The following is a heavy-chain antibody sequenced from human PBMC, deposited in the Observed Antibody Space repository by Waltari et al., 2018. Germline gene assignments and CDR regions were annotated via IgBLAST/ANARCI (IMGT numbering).Heavy chain of an antibody. CDR2: INPNSGGT. V-gene: IGHV1-2*04. D-gene: IGHD3-9*01. J-gene: IGHJ5*02. CDR3: AREYYDILTGYRWFDP. Sequence: QVQLVQSGAEVKKPGASVKVSCKASGYTFTGYYMHWVRQAPGQGLEWMGWINPNSGGTNYAQKVQGWVTMTRDTSISTAYMELSRLGSDDTAVYYCAREYYDILTGYRWFDPWGQGTLVTVSS. CDR1: GYTFTGYY.